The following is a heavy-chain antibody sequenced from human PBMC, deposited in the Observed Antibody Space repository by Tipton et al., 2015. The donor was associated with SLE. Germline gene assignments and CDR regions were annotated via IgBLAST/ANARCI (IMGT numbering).Heavy chain of an antibody. Sequence: SLRLSCAASGFTFSSYAMSWVRQAPGKGLEWVSYISSTSSTIYYADSVKGRFTISRDNAKNSLYLQMNSLRAEDTAVYYCARDQGAFDIWGQGTMVTVSS. J-gene: IGHJ3*02. CDR1: GFTFSSYA. CDR3: ARDQGAFDI. CDR2: ISSTSSTI. V-gene: IGHV3-48*01.